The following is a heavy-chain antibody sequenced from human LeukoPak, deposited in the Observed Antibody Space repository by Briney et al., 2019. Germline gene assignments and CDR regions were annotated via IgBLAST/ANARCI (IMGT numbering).Heavy chain of an antibody. Sequence: GGSLRLSCAASGFTFSNAWMNWVRQAPGKGLEWVGRIKSKTDGGTTDYAAPVKGRFTITRDDSKNTLYLQMNSLKTEDTAVYYCTTEGITMIVVYPFGYWGQGTLVTVSS. V-gene: IGHV3-15*07. D-gene: IGHD3-22*01. CDR1: GFTFSNAW. CDR3: TTEGITMIVVYPFGY. CDR2: IKSKTDGGTT. J-gene: IGHJ4*02.